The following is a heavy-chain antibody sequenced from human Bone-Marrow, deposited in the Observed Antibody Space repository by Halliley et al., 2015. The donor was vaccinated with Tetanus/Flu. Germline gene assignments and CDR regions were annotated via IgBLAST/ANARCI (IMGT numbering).Heavy chain of an antibody. Sequence: KGLEWMGTVNPSSGFTRYSQKFRVRITMTRDTSTGTVYMDLSSLRSEDSAVYYCARGNLETLLDWGQGTLVTVSS. D-gene: IGHD2-21*01. V-gene: IGHV1-46*01. CDR2: VNPSSGFT. J-gene: IGHJ4*02. CDR3: ARGNLETLLD.